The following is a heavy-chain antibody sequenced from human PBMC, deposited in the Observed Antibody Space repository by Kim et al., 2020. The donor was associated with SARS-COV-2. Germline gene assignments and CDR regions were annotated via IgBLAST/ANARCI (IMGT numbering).Heavy chain of an antibody. CDR1: GFTFSSYS. CDR3: ARVREPKGYNWNDAAWQRDY. CDR2: ISSSSSYI. J-gene: IGHJ4*02. Sequence: GGSLRLSCAASGFTFSSYSMNWVRQAPGKGLEWVSSISSSSSYIYYADSVKGRFTISRDNAKNSLYLQMNSLRAEDTAVYYCARVREPKGYNWNDAAWQRDYWGQGTLVTVSS. D-gene: IGHD1-1*01. V-gene: IGHV3-21*01.